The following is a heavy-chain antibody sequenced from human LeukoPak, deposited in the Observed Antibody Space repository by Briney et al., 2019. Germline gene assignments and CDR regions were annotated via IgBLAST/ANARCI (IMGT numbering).Heavy chain of an antibody. CDR1: GGTFSSCA. CDR3: VGGGHYDSSGYHLSEYFQH. CDR2: IIPIFGTA. V-gene: IGHV1-69*05. D-gene: IGHD3-22*01. J-gene: IGHJ1*01. Sequence: ASVKVSCKASGGTFSSCAISWVRQAPGQGLEWMGGIIPIFGTANYAQKFQGRVTITTDESTSTAYMELSSLRSEDTAVYYCVGGGHYDSSGYHLSEYFQHWGQGTLVTVSS.